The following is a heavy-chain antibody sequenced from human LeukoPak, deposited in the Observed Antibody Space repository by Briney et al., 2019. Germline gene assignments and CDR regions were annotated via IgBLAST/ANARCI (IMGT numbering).Heavy chain of an antibody. CDR2: ISGSGGST. J-gene: IGHJ4*02. Sequence: GGSLRLSCAASGFTFSSYAMSWVRQAPGKGLEWVSAISGSGGSTCYADSVKGRFTISRDNSKNTLYLQMNSLRAEDTAVYYCAKVSSSWYNYFDYWGQGTLVTVSS. CDR1: GFTFSSYA. V-gene: IGHV3-23*01. D-gene: IGHD6-13*01. CDR3: AKVSSSWYNYFDY.